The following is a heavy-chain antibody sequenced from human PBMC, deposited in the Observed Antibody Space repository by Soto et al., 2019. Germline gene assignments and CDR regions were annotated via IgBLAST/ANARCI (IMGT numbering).Heavy chain of an antibody. CDR3: VKDSPTGPFDY. Sequence: GGSLRLSCAASGFTFSTFMMHWVRQAPGRGLAWVAFISHDGSNKKYADSVMGRFTISRDNSKNTLYLQMNSLRAEDTAVYYCVKDSPTGPFDYWGQGTLVTVSS. J-gene: IGHJ4*02. V-gene: IGHV3-30*18. CDR2: ISHDGSNK. D-gene: IGHD1-1*01. CDR1: GFTFSTFM.